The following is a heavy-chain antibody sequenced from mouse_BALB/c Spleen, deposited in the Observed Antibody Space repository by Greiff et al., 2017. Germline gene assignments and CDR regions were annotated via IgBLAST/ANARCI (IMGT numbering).Heavy chain of an antibody. CDR1: GFTFSDYY. V-gene: IGHV5-4*02. CDR2: ISDGGSYT. CDR3: ARDYRGAMDY. D-gene: IGHD2-14*01. Sequence: EVKLMESGGGLVKPGGSLKLSCAASGFTFSDYYMYWVRQTPEKRLEWVATISDGGSYTYYPDSVKGRFTISRDNAKNNLYLQMSSLKSEDTAMYYCARDYRGAMDYWGQGTSVTVSS. J-gene: IGHJ4*01.